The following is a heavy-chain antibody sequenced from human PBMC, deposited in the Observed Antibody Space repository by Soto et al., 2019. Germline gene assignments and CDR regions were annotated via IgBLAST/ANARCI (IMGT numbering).Heavy chain of an antibody. V-gene: IGHV1-69*05. J-gene: IGHJ6*02. CDR3: ARDPRGYDNYCYSDIAV. Sequence: PVKVSCKASGSPFTSYGISWVRPAPGQGLEWMGGTIPIFGTANYAQKFQGRVTMTTDASTSTAYMELSSLMAEDTAVYYSARDPRGYDNYCYSDIAVWDPGTTVTVSS. D-gene: IGHD5-12*01. CDR2: TIPIFGTA. CDR1: GSPFTSYG.